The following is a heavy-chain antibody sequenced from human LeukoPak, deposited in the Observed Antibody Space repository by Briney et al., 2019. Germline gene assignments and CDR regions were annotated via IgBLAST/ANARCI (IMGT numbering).Heavy chain of an antibody. Sequence: GGSLRLSRAASGFTFSSYWMSWVRQAPGKGLEWVANIKQDGSEKYYVDSVKGRFTISRDNAKNSLYLQMNSLRAEDTAVYYCARGELLRYSSSSYYFDYWGQGTLVTVSS. J-gene: IGHJ4*02. D-gene: IGHD6-6*01. V-gene: IGHV3-7*01. CDR3: ARGELLRYSSSSYYFDY. CDR2: IKQDGSEK. CDR1: GFTFSSYW.